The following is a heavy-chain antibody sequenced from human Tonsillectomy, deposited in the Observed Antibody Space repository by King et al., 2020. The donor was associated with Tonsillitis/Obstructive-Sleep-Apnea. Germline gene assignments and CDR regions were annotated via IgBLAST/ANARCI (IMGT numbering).Heavy chain of an antibody. Sequence: VQLVESGGGVVQPGRSLRLSCAASGFTFSSYGMHWVRQAPGKGLEWVAVISYDGSNKYYADSVKGRFTISRDNSKNTLYLQMNSLRAEDTAVYYCAQDSGGSYYSGADYWGQGTLVTVSS. D-gene: IGHD1-26*01. J-gene: IGHJ4*02. CDR1: GFTFSSYG. V-gene: IGHV3-30*18. CDR2: ISYDGSNK. CDR3: AQDSGGSYYSGADY.